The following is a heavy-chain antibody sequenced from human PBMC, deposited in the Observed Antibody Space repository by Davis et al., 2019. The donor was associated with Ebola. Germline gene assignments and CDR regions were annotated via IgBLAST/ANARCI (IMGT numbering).Heavy chain of an antibody. Sequence: ASVPVSCKASAYPSTSYGISWVRQPPRQGLEWMGWISAYSGNTNYAQKLQGRVTMTTDTSTSTAYMELRSLRSDDTAVYYCARARTFGDYYYGMDVWGQGTTVTVSS. D-gene: IGHD3-3*01. V-gene: IGHV1-18*04. CDR1: AYPSTSYG. CDR3: ARARTFGDYYYGMDV. J-gene: IGHJ6*02. CDR2: ISAYSGNT.